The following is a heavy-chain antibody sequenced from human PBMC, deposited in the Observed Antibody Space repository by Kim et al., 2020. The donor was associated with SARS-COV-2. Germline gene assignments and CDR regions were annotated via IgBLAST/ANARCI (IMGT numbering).Heavy chain of an antibody. D-gene: IGHD3-10*01. V-gene: IGHV7-4-1*02. J-gene: IGHJ4*02. Sequence: NPTIAQGFTGRFGFSLDTSVSTAYLQISSLKAEDTAVYYCAREHGDYFDYWGQGTLVTVSS. CDR3: AREHGDYFDY. CDR2: NP.